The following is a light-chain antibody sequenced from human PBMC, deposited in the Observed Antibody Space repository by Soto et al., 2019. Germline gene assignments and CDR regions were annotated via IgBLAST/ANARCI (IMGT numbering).Light chain of an antibody. J-gene: IGKJ4*01. CDR3: QQRSNWLLT. CDR2: GAS. Sequence: EIMLKQSPGTLSLSPGERATLSCRASQSVSSSYLAWYQQKPGQAPRLLIYGASSRATGIPDRFSGSGSGTDFTLTISRLEPEDFAVYYCQQRSNWLLTFGGGTKVDIK. V-gene: IGKV3D-20*02. CDR1: QSVSSSY.